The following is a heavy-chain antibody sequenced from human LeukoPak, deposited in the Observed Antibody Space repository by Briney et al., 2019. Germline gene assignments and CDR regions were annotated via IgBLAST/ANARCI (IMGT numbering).Heavy chain of an antibody. CDR1: GFTFSNAW. V-gene: IGHV3-15*01. CDR2: IKSKTDGGTT. D-gene: IGHD6-19*01. J-gene: IGHJ4*02. Sequence: PGGPLRLYCAASGFTFSNAWMSWVRQAPGKGLEWVGRIKSKTDGGTTDYAAPVKGRFTISRDDSKNTLYLQMNSLKTEDTAVYYCTTDGGYSSGWYFDYWGQGTLVTVSS. CDR3: TTDGGYSSGWYFDY.